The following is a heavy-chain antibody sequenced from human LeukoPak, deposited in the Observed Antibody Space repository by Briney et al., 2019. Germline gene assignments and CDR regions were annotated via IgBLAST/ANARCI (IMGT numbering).Heavy chain of an antibody. CDR2: IWYDGSNK. CDR3: ARDPHIAAAGTNWFDP. D-gene: IGHD6-13*01. J-gene: IGHJ5*02. Sequence: GGSLRLSCTASGFTFSSFDMNWVRQAPGKGLEWVAVIWYDGSNKYYADSVKGRFTISRDNSKNTLYLQMNSLRAEDTAVYYCARDPHIAAAGTNWFDPWGQGTLVTVSS. CDR1: GFTFSSFD. V-gene: IGHV3-33*08.